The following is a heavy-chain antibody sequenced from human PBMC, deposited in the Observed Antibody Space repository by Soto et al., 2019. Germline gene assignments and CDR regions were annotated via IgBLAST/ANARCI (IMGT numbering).Heavy chain of an antibody. CDR1: GFTFSNAW. D-gene: IGHD3-3*01. J-gene: IGHJ5*02. CDR2: IKSKTDGGTT. CDR3: TTLLFYRVTEEALDP. V-gene: IGHV3-15*01. Sequence: GGSLRLSCAASGFTFSNAWMSWVRQAPGKGLEWVGRIKSKTDGGTTDYAAPVKGRFTISRDDSKNTLYLQMNSLKTEDTAVYYCTTLLFYRVTEEALDPWGQGTLVTVSS.